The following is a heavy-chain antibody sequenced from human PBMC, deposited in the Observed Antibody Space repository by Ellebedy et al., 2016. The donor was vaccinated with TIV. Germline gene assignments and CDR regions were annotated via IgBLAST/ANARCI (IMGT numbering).Heavy chain of an antibody. Sequence: GESLKISCKGSGYNFATYWIAWVRQMPGKGLEWMGIIYPDDSDTTYSPSFQGQVTISADKSINTAYMQWSSLKASDTAMYYCARLMMEQQQSWFDAWGQGTLVTVSP. J-gene: IGHJ5*02. CDR2: IYPDDSDT. D-gene: IGHD6-13*01. CDR1: GYNFATYW. CDR3: ARLMMEQQQSWFDA. V-gene: IGHV5-51*01.